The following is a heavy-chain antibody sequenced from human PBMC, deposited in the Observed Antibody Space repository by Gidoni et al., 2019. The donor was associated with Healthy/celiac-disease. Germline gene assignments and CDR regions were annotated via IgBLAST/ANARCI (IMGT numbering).Heavy chain of an antibody. CDR1: GFTFSNYW. V-gene: IGHV3-7*01. CDR2: IKQDGSEK. D-gene: IGHD3-3*01. Sequence: EVQLVESGGGLVQPGGSLRLSCAASGFTFSNYWMSWVRQAPGKGLEWVDNIKQDGSEKYYVDSVKGRFTISRDNAKNSLYLQMNSLRAEETAVYYCARDGIRFLEWLSSWGLGTLVTVSS. J-gene: IGHJ5*02. CDR3: ARDGIRFLEWLSS.